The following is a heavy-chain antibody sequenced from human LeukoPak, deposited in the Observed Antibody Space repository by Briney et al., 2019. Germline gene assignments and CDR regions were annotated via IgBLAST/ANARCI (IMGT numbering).Heavy chain of an antibody. V-gene: IGHV1-46*01. CDR2: INPSGGST. Sequence: ASVKVSCKASGYTFTSYDINWVRQAPGQGLEWMGIINPSGGSTSYAQKFQGRVTMTRDTSTSTVYMELSSLRSEDTAVYYCARDSGYCTNGVCYTTCYFDYWGQGTLVTVSS. D-gene: IGHD2-8*01. CDR1: GYTFTSYD. CDR3: ARDSGYCTNGVCYTTCYFDY. J-gene: IGHJ4*02.